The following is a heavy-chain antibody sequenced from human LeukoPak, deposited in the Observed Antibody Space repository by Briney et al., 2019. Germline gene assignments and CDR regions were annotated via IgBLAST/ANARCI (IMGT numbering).Heavy chain of an antibody. CDR1: GFSFSNYG. Sequence: HTGGSLRLSCAASGFSFSNYGMSWVRQAPGKGLEWVSFIQSKTYGEGTMYAASVRGRFTISRDDSRSTAYLQMNSLKTEDTAVYYCTASDHLYCSSSSCHFDYWGQGTLATVAS. CDR3: TASDHLYCSSSSCHFDY. CDR2: IQSKTYGEGT. J-gene: IGHJ4*02. V-gene: IGHV3-49*04. D-gene: IGHD2-2*01.